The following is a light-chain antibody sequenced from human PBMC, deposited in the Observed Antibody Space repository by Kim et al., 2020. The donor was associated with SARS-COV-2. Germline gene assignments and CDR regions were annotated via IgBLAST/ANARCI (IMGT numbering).Light chain of an antibody. CDR1: QDISND. CDR2: AAS. Sequence: DIQMTQSPSAMSASVGDRVTITCRASQDISNDLAWFQQKPGKVPERLIYAASTSRFSGSGSGTEFTLTISSLQPEDFATYYCLQHGNYPLTFGQGTKVDIK. CDR3: LQHGNYPLT. J-gene: IGKJ1*01. V-gene: IGKV1-17*03.